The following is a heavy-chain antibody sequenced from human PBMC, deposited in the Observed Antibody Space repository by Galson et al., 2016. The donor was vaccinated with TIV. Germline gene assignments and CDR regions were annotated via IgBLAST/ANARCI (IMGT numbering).Heavy chain of an antibody. Sequence: SLRLSCAASEYTFSSDAMAWVRQAPGKGLEWVSSINVNGGRKYYADSVKGRFTISRDNAKNSVYLQMNSLRAEDTAVYYCARGRGYCDTTSCYVDYWGQGTLVTVSS. D-gene: IGHD2-2*01. V-gene: IGHV3-23*01. CDR1: EYTFSSDA. CDR3: ARGRGYCDTTSCYVDY. J-gene: IGHJ4*02. CDR2: INVNGGRK.